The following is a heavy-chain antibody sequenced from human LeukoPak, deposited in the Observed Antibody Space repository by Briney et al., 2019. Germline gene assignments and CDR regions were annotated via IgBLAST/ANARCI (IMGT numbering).Heavy chain of an antibody. CDR3: ARVGPYDSSGYYFSY. D-gene: IGHD3-22*01. CDR1: GFTFSSYS. Sequence: GGSLRLSCAASGFTFSSYSTNWVRQAPGRGLEWVSSISSSSSYIYYADSVKGRFTISRDNAKNSLYLQMNSLRAEDTAVYYCARVGPYDSSGYYFSYWGQGTLVTVSS. J-gene: IGHJ4*02. CDR2: ISSSSSYI. V-gene: IGHV3-21*01.